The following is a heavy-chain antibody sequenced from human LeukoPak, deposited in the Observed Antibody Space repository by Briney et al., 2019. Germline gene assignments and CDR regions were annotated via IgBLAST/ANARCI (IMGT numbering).Heavy chain of an antibody. CDR1: GFASNTQA. Sequence: GGSLRLSCVASGFASNTQAMHWVRQAPGKGLEWLAVMSLDGSSIYYADSVKGRFTISRDNSKNTLYLQMSSLRVEDTAVYYCARDRGKLRYFDLWGQGTLLTVSS. CDR2: MSLDGSSI. D-gene: IGHD3-9*01. V-gene: IGHV3-30*15. J-gene: IGHJ4*02. CDR3: ARDRGKLRYFDL.